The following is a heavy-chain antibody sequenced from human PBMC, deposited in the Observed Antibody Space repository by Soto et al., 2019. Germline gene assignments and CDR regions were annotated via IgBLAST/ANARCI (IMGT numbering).Heavy chain of an antibody. V-gene: IGHV4-59*01. CDR3: ARYSSSLSYYYYYYMDV. CDR1: GGSISRYY. J-gene: IGHJ6*03. D-gene: IGHD6-6*01. CDR2: IYYSGST. Sequence: SETLSLTCTVSGGSISRYYWSWIRQPPGKGLEWIGYIYYSGSTNYNPSLKSRVTISVDTSKNQFSLKLSSVTAADTAVYYCARYSSSLSYYYYYYMDVWGKGTTVTVSS.